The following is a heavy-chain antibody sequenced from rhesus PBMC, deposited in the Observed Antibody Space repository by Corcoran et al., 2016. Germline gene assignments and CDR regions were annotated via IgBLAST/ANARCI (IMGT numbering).Heavy chain of an antibody. Sequence: QVQLQESGPGLVKPSETLSLTCAVSGGSISNNYWSWIRQPPGKGLEWIGYFYGSSGSTYYNPSLKSRVTISTDTSKNQFSLKLSSVTAADTAVYYCARDLYSGNYYYFDYWGQGVLVTVSS. CDR3: ARDLYSGNYYYFDY. CDR1: GGSISNNY. V-gene: IGHV4-160*01. D-gene: IGHD3-16*01. J-gene: IGHJ4*01. CDR2: FYGSSGST.